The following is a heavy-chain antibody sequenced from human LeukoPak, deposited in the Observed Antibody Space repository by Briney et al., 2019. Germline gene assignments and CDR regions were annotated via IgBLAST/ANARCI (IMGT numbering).Heavy chain of an antibody. D-gene: IGHD3-22*01. V-gene: IGHV1-69*05. CDR2: IIPIFGTA. Sequence: ASVKVSCKASGGTFSSYAISWVRQAPGQGLEWMGRIIPIFGTANYAQKFQGRVTITTDESTSTAYMELSSLRSEDTAVSYCARDALGNYYDSSGYYLDYWGQGTLVTVSS. J-gene: IGHJ4*02. CDR3: ARDALGNYYDSSGYYLDY. CDR1: GGTFSSYA.